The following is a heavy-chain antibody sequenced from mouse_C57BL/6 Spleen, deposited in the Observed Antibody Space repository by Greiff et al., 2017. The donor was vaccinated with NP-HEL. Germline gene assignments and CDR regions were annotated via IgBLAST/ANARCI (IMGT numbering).Heavy chain of an antibody. V-gene: IGHV1-50*01. CDR1: GYTFTSYW. J-gene: IGHJ2*01. D-gene: IGHD2-12*01. CDR3: ARWTSIRTFDY. CDR2: IDPSDSYT. Sequence: LQQPGAELVKPGASVKLSCKASGYTFTSYWMQWVKQRPGQGLEWIGEIDPSDSYTNYNQKFKGKATLTVDTSSSTAYMQLSSLTSEDSAVYYCARWTSIRTFDYWGQGTTLTVSS.